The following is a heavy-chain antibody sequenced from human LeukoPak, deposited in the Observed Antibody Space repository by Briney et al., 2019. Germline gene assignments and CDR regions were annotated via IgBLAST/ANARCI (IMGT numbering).Heavy chain of an antibody. CDR2: IYHSGST. V-gene: IGHV4-38-2*02. Sequence: PSETLSLTCAVSGYSISSGYYWGWIRQPPGKGLEWIGSIYHSGSTYYNPSLKSRVTISVDTSKNQFSLKLSSVTAADTAVYYCAREGFNYYDSSGEPWADYWGQGTLVTVSS. CDR3: AREGFNYYDSSGEPWADY. CDR1: GYSISSGYY. D-gene: IGHD3-22*01. J-gene: IGHJ4*02.